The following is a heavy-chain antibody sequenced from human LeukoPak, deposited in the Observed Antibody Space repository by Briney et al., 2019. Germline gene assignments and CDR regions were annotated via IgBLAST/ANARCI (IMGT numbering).Heavy chain of an antibody. J-gene: IGHJ4*02. V-gene: IGHV4-30-4*01. CDR1: GGSISSGDYY. CDR3: ARARLSIGSLVDY. Sequence: SQTLSLTCTVSGGSISSGDYYWSWIRQLPGKGLEWIGYIYYSGSTYYNPSLKSRVTISVDTSKNQFSLKLSSVTAADTAVYYCARARLSIGSLVDYWGQGTLVTVSS. CDR2: IYYSGST. D-gene: IGHD3-16*01.